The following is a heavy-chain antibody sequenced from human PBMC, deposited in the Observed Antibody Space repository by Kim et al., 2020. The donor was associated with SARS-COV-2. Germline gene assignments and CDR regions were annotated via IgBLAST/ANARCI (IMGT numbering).Heavy chain of an antibody. V-gene: IGHV3-9*01. CDR3: VKERSGWYQAFDH. D-gene: IGHD6-19*01. J-gene: IGHJ4*02. CDR1: GFNFGDYP. Sequence: GGSLRLSCAAAGFNFGDYPMHWVRQAPGRGLEWVSGISWNSGDITYGDSVRGRFTISRDNAENSLYLQMNSLRTEDTAFYYCVKERSGWYQAFDHWGQGILVTVSS. CDR2: ISWNSGDI.